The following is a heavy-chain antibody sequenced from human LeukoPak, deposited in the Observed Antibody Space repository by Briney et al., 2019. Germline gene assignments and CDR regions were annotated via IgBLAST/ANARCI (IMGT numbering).Heavy chain of an antibody. CDR2: IIPIFGTV. CDR3: ARGLGYCSGGSCPTDY. J-gene: IGHJ4*02. CDR1: GGTFSSYA. V-gene: IGHV1-69*13. Sequence: SVKVSCKASGGTFSSYAISWVRQAPGQGLEWMGGIIPIFGTVNYAQKFQGRVTITADESTSTAYMELSSLRSKDTAVYYCARGLGYCSGGSCPTDYWGQGTLVTVSS. D-gene: IGHD2-15*01.